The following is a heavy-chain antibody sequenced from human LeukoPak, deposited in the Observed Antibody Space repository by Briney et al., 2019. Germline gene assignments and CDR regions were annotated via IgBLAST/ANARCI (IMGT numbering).Heavy chain of an antibody. CDR2: ISYDGSNK. J-gene: IGHJ3*02. CDR3: ARAPLWFGELSVAFDI. Sequence: QPGRSLRLSRAASGFTFSSYAMHWVRQAPGKGLEWVAVISYDGSNKYYADSVKGRFTISRDNSKNTLYLQMNSLRAEDTAVYYCARAPLWFGELSVAFDIWGQGTMVTVSS. CDR1: GFTFSSYA. D-gene: IGHD3-10*01. V-gene: IGHV3-30-3*01.